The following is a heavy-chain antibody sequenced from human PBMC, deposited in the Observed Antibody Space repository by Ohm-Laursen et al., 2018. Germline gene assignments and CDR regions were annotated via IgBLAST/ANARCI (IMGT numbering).Heavy chain of an antibody. CDR3: ARDGAVAGRRGWFDP. CDR2: IYSGGGT. CDR1: GFTFSSYW. V-gene: IGHV3-53*01. D-gene: IGHD6-19*01. J-gene: IGHJ5*02. Sequence: SLRLSCSASGFTFSSYWMTWVRQAPGKGLEWVSVIYSGGGTYYAESVRGRFTISRDNSENTLYLQMNNLRAEDTAVYYCARDGAVAGRRGWFDPWGQGTLVTVSS.